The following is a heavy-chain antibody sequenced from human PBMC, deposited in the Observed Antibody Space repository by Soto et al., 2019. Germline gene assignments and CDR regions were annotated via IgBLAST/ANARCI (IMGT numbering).Heavy chain of an antibody. CDR3: ARDGDAGRHDSWSGYHPLYYYYLDI. D-gene: IGHD3-3*01. Sequence: GGSLRLSCAASGFTFSSYSMNWVRQAPGKGLEWVSYISSSSSTIYYADSVKGRFTISRDNAKNSLYLQMDSLRAEDTAVYYCARDGDAGRHDSWSGYHPLYYYYLDIWCKGTTVTVS. V-gene: IGHV3-48*01. CDR2: ISSSSSTI. J-gene: IGHJ6*03. CDR1: GFTFSSYS.